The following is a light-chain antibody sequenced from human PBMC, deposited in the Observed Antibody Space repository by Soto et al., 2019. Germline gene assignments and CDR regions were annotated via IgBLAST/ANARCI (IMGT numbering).Light chain of an antibody. J-gene: IGLJ3*02. CDR1: SGHTNYA. Sequence: QSVLTQSPSASASLGASVKLTCTLSSGHTNYAIAWHQQRPEKGPRYLMKINSDGSHFKGDGIPDRFSGSSSGAERYLTISSLQSEDEADYYCQPWGTYTLRMFGGGTKLTVL. CDR3: QPWGTYTLRM. CDR2: INSDGSH. V-gene: IGLV4-69*01.